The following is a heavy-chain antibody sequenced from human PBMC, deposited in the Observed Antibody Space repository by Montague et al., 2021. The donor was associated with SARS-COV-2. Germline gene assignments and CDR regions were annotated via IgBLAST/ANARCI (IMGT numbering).Heavy chain of an antibody. D-gene: IGHD3-22*01. CDR2: IGPSGST. J-gene: IGHJ4*02. V-gene: IGHV4-34*01. CDR1: GGSLSGYH. Sequence: SETLSLTCGVSGGSLSGYHWSWIRQPPGKGLEWIGEIGPSGSTNYNPSLKSRVIISLDTSKNQFSLKLSSVTAADTGLYFYARGHLSVSMIVVVFTSASYYFDYWGQGAQVTVSS. CDR3: ARGHLSVSMIVVVFTSASYYFDY.